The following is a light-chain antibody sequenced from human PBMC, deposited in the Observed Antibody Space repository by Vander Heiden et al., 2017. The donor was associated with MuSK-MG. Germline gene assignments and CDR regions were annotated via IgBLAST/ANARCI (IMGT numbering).Light chain of an antibody. Sequence: NFMLTQPHSASESPGKTVTISCTRTSGSIASNYVQWYQQRPGSSPTTVIFEDNQRPSGVPDRFSGSIDTSSNSASLTISALKTEDEADYFCQSFHATTILFGGGTKLTVL. CDR1: SGSIASNY. J-gene: IGLJ2*01. CDR2: EDN. CDR3: QSFHATTIL. V-gene: IGLV6-57*01.